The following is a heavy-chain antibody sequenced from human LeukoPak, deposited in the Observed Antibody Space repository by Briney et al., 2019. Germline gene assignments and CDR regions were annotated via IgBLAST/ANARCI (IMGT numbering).Heavy chain of an antibody. D-gene: IGHD2-21*01. Sequence: PGGSLRLSCAASGFTFSSYAMHWVRQAPGKGLEYVSAISSNGDSTYYANSVKGRFTISRDNSKNTLYIQMGSLRAEDMAVYYCARVGDSDVFDYWGQGTLVTVSS. CDR1: GFTFSSYA. CDR2: ISSNGDST. J-gene: IGHJ4*02. V-gene: IGHV3-64*01. CDR3: ARVGDSDVFDY.